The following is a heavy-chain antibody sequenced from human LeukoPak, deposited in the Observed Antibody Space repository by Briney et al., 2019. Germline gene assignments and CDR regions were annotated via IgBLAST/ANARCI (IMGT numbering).Heavy chain of an antibody. CDR1: GFTFSSYS. V-gene: IGHV3-48*01. J-gene: IGHJ4*02. CDR3: AKRSSTRTFDY. Sequence: GGSLRLSCAASGFTFSSYSMNWVRQAPGKGLEWVSYISSSSSTIYYADSVKGRFTISRDNSKNTVYLQMNSLRAEDTAVYYCAKRSSTRTFDYWGQGTLVTVSS. D-gene: IGHD2-2*01. CDR2: ISSSSSTI.